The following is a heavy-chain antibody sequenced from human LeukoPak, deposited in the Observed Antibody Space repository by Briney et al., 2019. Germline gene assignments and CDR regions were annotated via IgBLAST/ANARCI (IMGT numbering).Heavy chain of an antibody. D-gene: IGHD4-4*01. CDR1: GFTFSSYW. V-gene: IGHV3-7*01. Sequence: PGGSLRLSCSASGFTFSSYWMSWVRQTPGKGLEWVANIKQDGSEKYYVDSVKGRFTISRDNAKNSLYLQMNSLRADDTAVYYCAGTTAGFDYWGQGTLVTVSS. CDR2: IKQDGSEK. CDR3: AGTTAGFDY. J-gene: IGHJ4*02.